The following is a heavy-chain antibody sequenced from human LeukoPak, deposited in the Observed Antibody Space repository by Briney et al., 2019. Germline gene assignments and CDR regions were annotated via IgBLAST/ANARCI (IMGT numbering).Heavy chain of an antibody. CDR3: AKDAPGWYDAFDI. D-gene: IGHD6-19*01. CDR2: NSGDGGST. V-gene: IGHV3-43*02. J-gene: IGHJ3*02. CDR1: GFPFDDYA. Sequence: GGSLRLSCAASGFPFDDYAVHWVRQAPGKGLEWVSLNSGDGGSTYYADSVKGRFTISRDNSKNSLYLQMNSLRTEDTALYYCAKDAPGWYDAFDIWGQGTMVTVSS.